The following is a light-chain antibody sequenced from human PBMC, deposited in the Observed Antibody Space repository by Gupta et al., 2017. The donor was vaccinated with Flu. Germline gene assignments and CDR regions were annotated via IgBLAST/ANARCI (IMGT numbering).Light chain of an antibody. CDR2: EGS. V-gene: IGLV2-23*01. CDR3: CSYAGSSTCG. Sequence: QSALTQPASVSGSPGQSITISCSGTSSDVGSYDLVSWYQQPPGKAPKRMRYEGSKRPSEVSNRFSASRSEKKASLKISGLQTEDEADDDCCSYAGSSTCGFGTGTKLTVL. J-gene: IGLJ1*01. CDR1: SSDVGSYDL.